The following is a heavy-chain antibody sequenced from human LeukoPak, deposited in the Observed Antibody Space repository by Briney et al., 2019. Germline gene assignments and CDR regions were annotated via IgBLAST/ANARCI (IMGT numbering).Heavy chain of an antibody. CDR1: GFTFSNSA. V-gene: IGHV3-23*01. D-gene: IGHD1-26*01. J-gene: IGHJ4*02. CDR2: ISGSGDKV. CDR3: AKDWSCDY. Sequence: GGSLRLSCAASGFTFSNSAMTWVRQAPGKGLEWASAISGSGDKVHYADSVKGRFTISRDNSKNTLYLQMNSLRVEDTAIYYCAKDWSCDYWGQGTLITVSS.